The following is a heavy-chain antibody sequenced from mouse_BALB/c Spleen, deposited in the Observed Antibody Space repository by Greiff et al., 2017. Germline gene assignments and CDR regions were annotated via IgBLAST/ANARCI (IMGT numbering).Heavy chain of an antibody. V-gene: IGHV5-4*02. J-gene: IGHJ1*01. CDR2: ISDGGSYT. CDR3: ASLMDV. CDR1: GFTFSDYY. Sequence: EVQGVESGGGLVKPGGSLKLSCAASGFTFSDYYMYWVRQTPEKRLEWVATISDGGSYTYYPDSVKGRFTISRDNAKNNLYLQMSSLKSEDTAMYYCASLMDVWGAGTTVTVSS.